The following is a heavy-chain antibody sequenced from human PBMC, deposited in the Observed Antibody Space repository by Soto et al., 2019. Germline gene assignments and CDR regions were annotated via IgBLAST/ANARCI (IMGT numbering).Heavy chain of an antibody. J-gene: IGHJ4*02. Sequence: GGSLRLSCAASGFTFSSYWMHWVRQAPGKGLVWVSRINSDGSSTSYADSVKGRFTISRDNAKNTLYLQMNSLRAEDTAVYYCASMIGEQGFDYWGQGTLVTVSS. CDR2: INSDGSST. CDR1: GFTFSSYW. V-gene: IGHV3-74*01. CDR3: ASMIGEQGFDY. D-gene: IGHD3-22*01.